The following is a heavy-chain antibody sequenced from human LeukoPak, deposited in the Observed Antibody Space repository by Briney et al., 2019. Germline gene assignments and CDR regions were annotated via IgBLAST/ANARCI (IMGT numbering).Heavy chain of an antibody. CDR3: AREESLYYMDV. Sequence: ASVKVSCKASGYTFTNYGISWVRQAPGQGLEWMGWISAYNGNTNYAQKLQGRVTMTTDTSTSTAYMELSSLRSEDTAVYYCAREESLYYMDVWGKGTTVTVSS. CDR1: GYTFTNYG. V-gene: IGHV1-18*01. J-gene: IGHJ6*03. CDR2: ISAYNGNT.